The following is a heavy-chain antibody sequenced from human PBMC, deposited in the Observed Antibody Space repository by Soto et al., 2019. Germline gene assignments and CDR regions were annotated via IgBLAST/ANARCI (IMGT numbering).Heavy chain of an antibody. Sequence: TSETLSLTCTVSGGSISSYSWSWIRQPPGKGLEWIGYIYRSGTTNYNPSLNSRVTISVDTSKNQFSLKLNSVTAADAAVYYCASSDMVRGYDSYYFDYWGQGTLVTVSS. CDR3: ASSDMVRGYDSYYFDY. CDR1: GGSISSYS. CDR2: IYRSGTT. V-gene: IGHV4-59*08. J-gene: IGHJ4*02. D-gene: IGHD3-22*01.